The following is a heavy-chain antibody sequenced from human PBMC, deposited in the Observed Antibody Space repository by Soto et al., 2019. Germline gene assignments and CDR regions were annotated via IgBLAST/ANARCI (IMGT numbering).Heavy chain of an antibody. CDR1: GGSIGSFY. D-gene: IGHD3-3*02. V-gene: IGHV4-59*01. Sequence: SETLCLTCTVSGGSIGSFYWSWIRQPPGGTLEWIGYIYASGTTTYNPSLESRVTMSVDMPNNEFSLDLTSVPAADTAVYYCARSHSFDGSIYHYFDFWGQGTLVTVSS. CDR2: IYASGTT. CDR3: ARSHSFDGSIYHYFDF. J-gene: IGHJ4*02.